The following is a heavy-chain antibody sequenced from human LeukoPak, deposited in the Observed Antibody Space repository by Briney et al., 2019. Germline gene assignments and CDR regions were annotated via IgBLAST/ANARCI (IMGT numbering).Heavy chain of an antibody. J-gene: IGHJ4*02. Sequence: SETLSLTCTVSGYSISSGYYWGWIRQPPGKGLEWIGSIYHSGSTYYNPSLKSRVTISVDTSKNQFSLKLSSVTAADTAVYYCARHRGVTIFGVVKYYFDYWGQGTLVTVSS. V-gene: IGHV4-38-2*02. CDR3: ARHRGVTIFGVVKYYFDY. D-gene: IGHD3-3*01. CDR2: IYHSGST. CDR1: GYSISSGYY.